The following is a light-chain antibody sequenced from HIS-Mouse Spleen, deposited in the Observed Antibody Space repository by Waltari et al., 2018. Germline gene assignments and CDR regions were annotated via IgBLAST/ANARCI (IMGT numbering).Light chain of an antibody. CDR2: EGS. J-gene: IGLJ2*01. CDR1: SSDVGSYNL. V-gene: IGLV2-23*01. CDR3: CSYAGSSTYVV. Sequence: QSALTQPASVSGSPGPSITISCTGTSSDVGSYNLVSLYQQHPGKAPKLMSYEGSKRPSGVSNRFSGSKSGNTASLTISGLQAEDEADYYCCSYAGSSTYVVFGGGTKLTVL.